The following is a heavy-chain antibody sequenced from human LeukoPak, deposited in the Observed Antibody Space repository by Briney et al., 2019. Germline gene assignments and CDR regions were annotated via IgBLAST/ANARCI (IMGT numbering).Heavy chain of an antibody. Sequence: GGSLRLSCEASGFTFDNHAMHWVRQAPGKGLEWVANIHQDGTEKYYVESVKGRFTISRDNAENSLYLRMNSLRAEDTAVYYCARVYYFGSGSYSSYYYYMDVWGKGTTVTVS. D-gene: IGHD3-10*01. V-gene: IGHV3-7*01. CDR3: ARVYYFGSGSYSSYYYYMDV. CDR1: GFTFDNHA. J-gene: IGHJ6*03. CDR2: IHQDGTEK.